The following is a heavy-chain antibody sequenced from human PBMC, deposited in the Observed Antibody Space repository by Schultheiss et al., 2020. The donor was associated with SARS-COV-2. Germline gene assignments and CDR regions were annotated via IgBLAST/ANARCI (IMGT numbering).Heavy chain of an antibody. CDR2: IYYSGST. V-gene: IGHV4-30-4*01. Sequence: SETLSLTCTVSGGSISSGGYYWSWIRQPPGKGLEWIGYIYYSGSTYYNPSLKSRVTISVDTSKNQFSLKLSSVTAADTAVYYCARFIPEGDAFDIWGQGTMVTVSS. D-gene: IGHD2-21*01. CDR3: ARFIPEGDAFDI. J-gene: IGHJ3*02. CDR1: GGSISSGGYY.